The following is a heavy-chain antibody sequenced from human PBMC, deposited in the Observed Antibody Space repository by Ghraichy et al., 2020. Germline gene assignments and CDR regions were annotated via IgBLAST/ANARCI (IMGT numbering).Heavy chain of an antibody. V-gene: IGHV3-23*01. CDR2: ITGTGSST. CDR1: GFTFSSYA. Sequence: SCEASGFTFSSYALSWVRQAPGKGLEWVSLITGTGSSTYYADSVKGRFTTSRDNSKNTVYLHMNSLRAEDTAVYYCAKSPAPPAAHFDYWGQGTLVTVSS. D-gene: IGHD6-6*01. CDR3: AKSPAPPAAHFDY. J-gene: IGHJ4*02.